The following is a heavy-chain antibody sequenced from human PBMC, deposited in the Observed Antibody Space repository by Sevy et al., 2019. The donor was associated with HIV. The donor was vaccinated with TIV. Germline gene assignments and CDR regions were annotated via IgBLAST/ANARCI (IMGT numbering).Heavy chain of an antibody. V-gene: IGHV3-74*01. CDR3: VRDNLGYTYGYASV. Sequence: GESLKISCATSGFTFSNYWMHWVRLLPGKGLEWVSRITRDGSSTSYADSVKGRFTISRDNAKNTLHLQMISLRAEDSALYCCVRDNLGYTYGYASVWGQGSLVTVSS. J-gene: IGHJ4*02. D-gene: IGHD5-18*01. CDR2: ITRDGSST. CDR1: GFTFSNYW.